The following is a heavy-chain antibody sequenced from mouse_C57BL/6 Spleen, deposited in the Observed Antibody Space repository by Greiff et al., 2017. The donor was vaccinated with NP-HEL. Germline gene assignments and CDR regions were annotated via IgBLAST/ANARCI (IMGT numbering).Heavy chain of an antibody. Sequence: EVQVVEPGGGLVKPGGSLKFSCAASGFTFSSYAMPWVRQTPGKRLEWVAIISDGGSYTYYPDNVKGRCTISRDNSKNNLYLQMSQLKSEDTAMYYSARDHRWYDYAMDYWGQGTSVTVSS. V-gene: IGHV5-4*01. J-gene: IGHJ4*01. CDR1: GFTFSSYA. D-gene: IGHD1-1*02. CDR3: ARDHRWYDYAMDY. CDR2: ISDGGSYT.